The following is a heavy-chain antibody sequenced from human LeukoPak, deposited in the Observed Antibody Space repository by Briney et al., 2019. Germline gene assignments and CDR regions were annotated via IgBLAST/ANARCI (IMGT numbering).Heavy chain of an antibody. CDR3: ARDSYYDFWSGYSPYWYFDL. J-gene: IGHJ2*01. Sequence: SETLSLTCTVSGGSISSYYRSWIRQPPGKGLEWIGYIYYSGSTNYNPSLKSRVTISVDTSKNQFSLKLSSVTAADTAVYYCARDSYYDFWSGYSPYWYFDLWGRGTPVTVSS. V-gene: IGHV4-59*01. D-gene: IGHD3-3*01. CDR1: GGSISSYY. CDR2: IYYSGST.